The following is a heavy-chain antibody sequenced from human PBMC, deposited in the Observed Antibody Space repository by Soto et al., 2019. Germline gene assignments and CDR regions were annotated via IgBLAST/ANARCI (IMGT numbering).Heavy chain of an antibody. CDR3: AKDRPRIAVAGGFFDY. D-gene: IGHD6-19*01. V-gene: IGHV3-23*01. J-gene: IGHJ4*02. CDR1: GFTFSSYA. Sequence: GGSLRLSCAASGFTFSSYAMSWVRPAPGKGLEWVSAISGSGGSTYYADSVKGGFTISRDNSKNTLYLQMNSLRAEDTAVYYCAKDRPRIAVAGGFFDYWGQGALVTVSS. CDR2: ISGSGGST.